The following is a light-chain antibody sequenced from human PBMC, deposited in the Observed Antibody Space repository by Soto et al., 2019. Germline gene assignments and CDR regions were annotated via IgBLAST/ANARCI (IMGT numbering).Light chain of an antibody. Sequence: EIVMTQSPATLSVSPGERATLSCRASQSINSNLAWYQQKPGQAPSLLIYGASPRATGVPARFSGSGSGTEFILTISSVQSEDFAVYYCQQYNDWPRTSGQGTKVEIK. CDR2: GAS. V-gene: IGKV3-15*01. CDR1: QSINSN. CDR3: QQYNDWPRT. J-gene: IGKJ1*01.